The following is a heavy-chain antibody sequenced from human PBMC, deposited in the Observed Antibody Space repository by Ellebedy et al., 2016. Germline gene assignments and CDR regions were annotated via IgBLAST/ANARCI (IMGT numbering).Heavy chain of an antibody. J-gene: IGHJ3*02. CDR2: IYHSGST. V-gene: IGHV4-30-2*01. CDR1: GGSISSGGYS. Sequence: SETLSLXXAVSGGSISSGGYSWSWIRQPPGKGLEWIGYIYHSGSTNYNPSLKSRVTISVDTSKNQFSLKLSSVTAADTAVYYCARRRRDGYNYGGAFDIWGQGTMVTVSS. CDR3: ARRRRDGYNYGGAFDI. D-gene: IGHD5-24*01.